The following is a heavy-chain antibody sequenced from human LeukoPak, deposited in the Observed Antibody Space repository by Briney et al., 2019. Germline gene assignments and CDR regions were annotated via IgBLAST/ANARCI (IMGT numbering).Heavy chain of an antibody. D-gene: IGHD3-3*01. J-gene: IGHJ4*02. CDR1: NGSITSGTYY. CDR2: IYSSGST. V-gene: IGHV4-61*02. Sequence: SETLSLTCTVSNGSITSGTYYWHWIRQPGGTGLEWIGRIYSSGSTNYNPSLKSRVTISVDTSKNQFSLKMSSVTAADTAVYYCARGPNDFWSGYYTPYFDYWGQGTLVTVSS. CDR3: ARGPNDFWSGYYTPYFDY.